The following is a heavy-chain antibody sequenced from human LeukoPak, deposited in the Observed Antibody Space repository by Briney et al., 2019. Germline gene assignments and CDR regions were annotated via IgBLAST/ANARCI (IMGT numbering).Heavy chain of an antibody. CDR1: GFTFSSYA. CDR3: AKTSIAARPLRVGSPAEYFQH. D-gene: IGHD6-6*01. Sequence: PGGSLRLSCAASGFTFSSYAMSWVRQAPGKGLEWVSAISGSGGSTYYADSVKGRFTISRDNSKNTLYLQMNSLRAEDTAVYYCAKTSIAARPLRVGSPAEYFQHWGQGTLVTVSS. CDR2: ISGSGGST. J-gene: IGHJ1*01. V-gene: IGHV3-23*01.